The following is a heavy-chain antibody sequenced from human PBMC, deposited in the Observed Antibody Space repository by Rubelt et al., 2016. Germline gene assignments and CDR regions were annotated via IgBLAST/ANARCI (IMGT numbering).Heavy chain of an antibody. J-gene: IGHJ5*02. CDR3: ARTEIVVVPGAKQLYNWFDP. V-gene: IGHV4-34*01. CDR2: ISHSGST. D-gene: IGHD2-2*01. CDR1: GGSFSGYY. Sequence: QVQLQQWGAGLLKPSETLSLTCAVYGGSFSGYYWSWIRQPPGKGLEWIGEISHSGSTNYNPSLKSRVTISADASKNNFSLGLSSVTAADTAGYYCARTEIVVVPGAKQLYNWFDPWGQGTLVTVSS.